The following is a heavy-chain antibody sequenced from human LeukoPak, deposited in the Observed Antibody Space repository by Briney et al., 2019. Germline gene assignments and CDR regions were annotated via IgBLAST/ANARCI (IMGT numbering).Heavy chain of an antibody. Sequence: PPGGSLRLSCAASGFTFSTYDMNWVRQATGKGLEWASTIGTAGDTYYPGSVKGRFTISRENAKNSLYLQMNSLRAGDTAVYYCARSIGDYESEVFDIWGQGTMVTVSS. CDR3: ARSIGDYESEVFDI. D-gene: IGHD4-17*01. J-gene: IGHJ3*02. V-gene: IGHV3-13*01. CDR1: GFTFSTYD. CDR2: IGTAGDT.